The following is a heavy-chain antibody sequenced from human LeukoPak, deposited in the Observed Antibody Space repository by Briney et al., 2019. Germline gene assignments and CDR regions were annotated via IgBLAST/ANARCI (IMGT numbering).Heavy chain of an antibody. CDR1: GGSISSHY. D-gene: IGHD2-15*01. J-gene: IGHJ5*01. Sequence: SETLSLTCTDSGGSISSHYWSWIRQPPGKGLEWIGYIYYSGSTNYNPSLKSRVTISVDTSKNQFSLKLSSVTAADTAVYYCARDYRGVFRRYSFDSWGQGTLVTVSS. V-gene: IGHV4-59*11. CDR3: ARDYRGVFRRYSFDS. CDR2: IYYSGST.